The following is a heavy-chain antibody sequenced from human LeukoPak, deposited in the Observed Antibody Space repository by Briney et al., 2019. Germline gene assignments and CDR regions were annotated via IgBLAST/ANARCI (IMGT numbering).Heavy chain of an antibody. CDR3: ASHPSMGY. J-gene: IGHJ4*02. CDR1: GFTVSTNY. CDR2: IYSGGST. D-gene: IGHD6-6*01. V-gene: IGHV3-53*01. Sequence: GALRLSCAASGFTVSTNYMSWVRQAPGKGLEWVSVIYSGGSTYYADSVKGRFTISRDNFKNTLYLQMNSLRAEDTAVYYCASHPSMGYWGQGTLVTVSS.